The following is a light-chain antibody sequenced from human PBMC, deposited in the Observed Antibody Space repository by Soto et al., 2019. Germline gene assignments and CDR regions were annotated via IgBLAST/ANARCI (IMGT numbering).Light chain of an antibody. CDR3: CSYAGSSYV. CDR1: SIDVGSYNL. Sequence: QSALTQPASVSGPPGQSITISCTGTSIDVGSYNLVSWYQQHPGKAPKLMIYEGSKRPSGVSNRFSGSKSGNTASLTISGLQAEDEADYYCCSYAGSSYVFGTGTKVTVL. J-gene: IGLJ1*01. CDR2: EGS. V-gene: IGLV2-23*01.